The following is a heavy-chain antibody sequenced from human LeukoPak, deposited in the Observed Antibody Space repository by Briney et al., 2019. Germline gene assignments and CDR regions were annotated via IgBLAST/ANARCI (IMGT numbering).Heavy chain of an antibody. Sequence: GGSLRLSCAASGFTLGGNAMRWVRQAPGRGLQWVSGVGGDDRTHYADSVRGRFTISRDNSMNTVSLDMNRLRVEDTAVYYCAKDLSWWAAADHWGQGALVTVAS. V-gene: IGHV3-23*01. CDR1: GFTLGGNA. CDR3: AKDLSWWAAADH. CDR2: VGGDDRT. J-gene: IGHJ1*01. D-gene: IGHD2-15*01.